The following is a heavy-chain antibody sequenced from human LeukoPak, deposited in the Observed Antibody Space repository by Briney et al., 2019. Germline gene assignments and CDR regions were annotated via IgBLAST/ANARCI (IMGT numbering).Heavy chain of an antibody. CDR2: ISWNSGSI. CDR3: AKYGSGSYWYFDY. CDR1: GFTFDDYA. D-gene: IGHD3-10*01. J-gene: IGHJ4*02. Sequence: PGGSLRLSCAASGFTFDDYAMHWVRQAPGKGLEWVSGISWNSGSIGYADSVKGRFTISRDNAKNSLYLQMNSLRAEDTALYYCAKYGSGSYWYFDYWGQGTLVTVSS. V-gene: IGHV3-9*01.